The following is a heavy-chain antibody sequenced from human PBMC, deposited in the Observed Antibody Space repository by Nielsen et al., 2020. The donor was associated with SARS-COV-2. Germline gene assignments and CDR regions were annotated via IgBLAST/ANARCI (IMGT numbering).Heavy chain of an antibody. D-gene: IGHD6-13*01. J-gene: IGHJ6*02. CDR2: ISWNSGSI. CDR3: ARYIAAAGNHYYYGMDV. CDR1: GFTFDDYA. V-gene: IGHV3-9*01. Sequence: SLKISCAASGFTFDDYAMHWVRQAPGKGLEWVSGISWNSGSIGYADSVKGRFTISRDNAKNSLYLQMNSLRAEDTAVYYCARYIAAAGNHYYYGMDVWGQGTTVTVSS.